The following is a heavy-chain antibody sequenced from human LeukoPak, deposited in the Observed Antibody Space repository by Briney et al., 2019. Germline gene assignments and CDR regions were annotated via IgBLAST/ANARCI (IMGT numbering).Heavy chain of an antibody. CDR1: GFTFSSYA. Sequence: GGSLRLSCAASGFTFSSYAMSWVRQAPGKGLEWVAVISYDGSNKYYADSVKGRFTISRDNSKNTLYLQMNSLRAEDTAVYYCAREFGIAEDSSAFDIWGQGTMVTVSS. D-gene: IGHD6-13*01. CDR2: ISYDGSNK. J-gene: IGHJ3*02. V-gene: IGHV3-30-3*01. CDR3: AREFGIAEDSSAFDI.